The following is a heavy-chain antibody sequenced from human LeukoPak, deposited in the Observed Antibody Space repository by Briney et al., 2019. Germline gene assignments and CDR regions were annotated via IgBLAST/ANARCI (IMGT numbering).Heavy chain of an antibody. Sequence: PGGSLRLSCAASGFSFSIYSLNWVRQAPGKGLEWVSYISHTGSTMSYADSVKGRFTISRDNAKNSLYLQMNSLRADDTAVYYCAIPPLSGTGSSRPLAEIDVWGQGTTVTVSS. CDR2: ISHTGSTM. CDR1: GFSFSIYS. CDR3: AIPPLSGTGSSRPLAEIDV. J-gene: IGHJ6*02. D-gene: IGHD3-10*01. V-gene: IGHV3-48*04.